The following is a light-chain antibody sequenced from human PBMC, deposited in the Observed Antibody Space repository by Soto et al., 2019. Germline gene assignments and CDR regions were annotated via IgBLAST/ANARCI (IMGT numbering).Light chain of an antibody. CDR2: CNN. Sequence: QSVLTQPTSASGTPGQRVTISCSGSSSNIGSNNVDWYQQHPGTAPKLLIYCNNPRPSGVPALFSGSKSGTSASLAIRGLQSEDEADYYCAAWDASLDYVFGAGTKVTVL. CDR1: SSNIGSNN. CDR3: AAWDASLDYV. V-gene: IGLV1-44*01. J-gene: IGLJ1*01.